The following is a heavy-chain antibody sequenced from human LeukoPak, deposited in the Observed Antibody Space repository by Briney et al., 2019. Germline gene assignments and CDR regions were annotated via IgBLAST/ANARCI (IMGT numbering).Heavy chain of an antibody. Sequence: PGGSLRLSCAASGFTFSSYSMNWVRQAPGKGLEWVSSISSSSYIYYADSVKGRFTISRDNAKNSLYLQMNSLRAEDTAVYYCARDAKGAAGSDWGQGTLVTVSS. CDR3: ARDAKGAAGSD. D-gene: IGHD6-13*01. CDR1: GFTFSSYS. J-gene: IGHJ4*02. V-gene: IGHV3-21*01. CDR2: ISSSSYI.